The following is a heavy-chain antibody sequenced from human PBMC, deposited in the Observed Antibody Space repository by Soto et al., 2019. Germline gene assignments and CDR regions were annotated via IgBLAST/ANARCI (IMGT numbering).Heavy chain of an antibody. CDR1: GGSISSSSYY. Sequence: QLQLQESGPGLVKPSETLSLTCTVSGGSISSSSYYWGWIRQPPGKGLEWIGSIYYSGSTYYNPSLKSRVTISLDTSKNPFSLKLSAVTAADTAVYYCARQATGVTTTDYWGQGTLVTVSS. V-gene: IGHV4-39*01. J-gene: IGHJ4*02. CDR3: ARQATGVTTTDY. CDR2: IYYSGST. D-gene: IGHD2-21*02.